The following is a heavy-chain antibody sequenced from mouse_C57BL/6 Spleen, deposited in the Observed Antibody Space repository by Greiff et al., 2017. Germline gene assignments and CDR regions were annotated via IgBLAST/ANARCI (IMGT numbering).Heavy chain of an antibody. CDR2: INPGSGGT. Sequence: LQESGAELVRPGTSVKVSCKASGYAFTNYLIEWVKQRPGQGLEWIGVINPGSGGTNYNEKFKGKATLTADKSSSTAYMQLSSLTSEDSAVYFCARLYDGYYYFDYWGQGTTLTVSS. J-gene: IGHJ2*01. CDR3: ARLYDGYYYFDY. CDR1: GYAFTNYL. D-gene: IGHD2-3*01. V-gene: IGHV1-54*01.